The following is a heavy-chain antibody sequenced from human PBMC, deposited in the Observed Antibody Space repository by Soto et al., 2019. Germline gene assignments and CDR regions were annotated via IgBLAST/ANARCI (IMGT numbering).Heavy chain of an antibody. J-gene: IGHJ6*02. CDR2: ISGSGGST. V-gene: IGHV3-23*01. CDR3: AAPFYYDSSGYYFGSYYYGMDV. Sequence: GGSLRLSCAASGFTFSSYAVSWVRQAPGKGLEWVSAISGSGGSTYYADSVKGRFTISRDNSKNTLYLQMNSLRAEDTAVYYCAAPFYYDSSGYYFGSYYYGMDVWGQGTTVTVSS. CDR1: GFTFSSYA. D-gene: IGHD3-22*01.